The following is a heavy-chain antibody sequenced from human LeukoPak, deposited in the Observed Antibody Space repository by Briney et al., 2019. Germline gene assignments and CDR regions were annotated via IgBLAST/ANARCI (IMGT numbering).Heavy chain of an antibody. CDR1: GGTFSSYA. Sequence: ASVKVSCKASGGTFSSYAINWVRQAPGQGLEWMGGIIPIFGTANYAQKFQGRVTITADESTSTAYMELSSLRSEDTAVYYCARDGYSDSSGWFDPWGQGTLVTVSS. J-gene: IGHJ5*02. CDR2: IIPIFGTA. CDR3: ARDGYSDSSGWFDP. V-gene: IGHV1-69*13. D-gene: IGHD6-13*01.